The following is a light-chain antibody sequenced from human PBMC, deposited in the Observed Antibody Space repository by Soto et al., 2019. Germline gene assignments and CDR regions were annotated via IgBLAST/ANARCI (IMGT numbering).Light chain of an antibody. CDR3: QQSYSTPFT. CDR1: QSISSY. Sequence: DIQMTQSPSSLSSSLGERVTITCLASQSISSYLNWYQQKPGKAPKLLIYAASSLQSGVPSRFSGSGSGTDFTLTISSLQPEDFATYYCQQSYSTPFTFGPGTKGDI. V-gene: IGKV1-39*01. J-gene: IGKJ3*01. CDR2: AAS.